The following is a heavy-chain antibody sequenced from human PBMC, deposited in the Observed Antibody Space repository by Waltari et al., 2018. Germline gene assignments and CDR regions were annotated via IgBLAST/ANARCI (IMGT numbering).Heavy chain of an antibody. CDR2: IWYDASNK. CDR1: GFTFKNQG. D-gene: IGHD3-16*01. V-gene: IGHV3-33*01. Sequence: QVQLVESGGGVVQPGRSLSLSCAGSGFTFKNQGMHWVRQAPGKGLEWIGVIWYDASNKYYADSVKGRLTISRDNSKNMLYLEMSSLRAEDTAVYFCARDWGWPRSSFDLWGQGTVVTVST. CDR3: ARDWGWPRSSFDL. J-gene: IGHJ3*01.